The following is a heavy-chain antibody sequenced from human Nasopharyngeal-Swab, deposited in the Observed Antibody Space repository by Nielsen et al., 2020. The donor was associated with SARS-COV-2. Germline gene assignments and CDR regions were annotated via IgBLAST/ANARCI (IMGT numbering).Heavy chain of an antibody. CDR1: GGSISSGSYY. CDR2: IYTSGST. Sequence: SETLSLTCTVSGGSISSGSYYWSWIRQPAGKGLEWIGRIYTSGSTNYNPSLKSRVTISVDTSKNQFSLKLSSVTAADTAVYYCARDRTLSNWFDPWGQGTLVTVSS. J-gene: IGHJ5*02. CDR3: ARDRTLSNWFDP. V-gene: IGHV4-61*02.